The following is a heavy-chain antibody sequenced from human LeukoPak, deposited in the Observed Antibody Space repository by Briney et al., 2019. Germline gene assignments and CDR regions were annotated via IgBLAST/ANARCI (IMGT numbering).Heavy chain of an antibody. CDR1: GFTFSSYA. CDR3: AKGNIAARQDIMDV. CDR2: ISGSGGST. V-gene: IGHV3-23*01. J-gene: IGHJ6*02. Sequence: PGGSLRLSCAASGFTFSSYAMSWVRQAPGKGLEWVSLISGSGGSTYYADSVKGRFTISRDNSKNTLYPQMNSLRVEDTAVYYCAKGNIAARQDIMDVWGQGTTVTVSS. D-gene: IGHD6-6*01.